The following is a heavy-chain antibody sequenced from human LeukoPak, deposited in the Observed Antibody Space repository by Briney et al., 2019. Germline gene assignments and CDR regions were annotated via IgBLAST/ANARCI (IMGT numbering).Heavy chain of an antibody. V-gene: IGHV1-18*01. D-gene: IGHD2-2*01. CDR1: GYTFTSYS. Sequence: GASVKVSCKASGYTFTSYSISWVRQVPGQGLEWMGWISAYNGNTDYAQKFQGRVTMTTDTSTSTAYMELRSLKSDDTAVYYCARVEAYCSRTSCHDYWGLGTLVTVSS. CDR2: ISAYNGNT. J-gene: IGHJ4*02. CDR3: ARVEAYCSRTSCHDY.